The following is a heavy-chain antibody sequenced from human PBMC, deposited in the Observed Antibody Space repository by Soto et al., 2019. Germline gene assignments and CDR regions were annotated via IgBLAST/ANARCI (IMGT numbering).Heavy chain of an antibody. J-gene: IGHJ4*02. Sequence: QVQLVQSGAEVKEPGASVKVSCKTSGYTFTDHFMHWVRQAPGQRPEWMGCINTGNGDTTYSQNFQGRLTFGRDTSASSAYMELTSLRSEDTAMYYCVRDSHNNWWGSWIWGQGTLVTVSS. D-gene: IGHD1-1*01. CDR1: GYTFTDHF. CDR3: VRDSHNNWWGSWI. CDR2: INTGNGDT. V-gene: IGHV1-3*04.